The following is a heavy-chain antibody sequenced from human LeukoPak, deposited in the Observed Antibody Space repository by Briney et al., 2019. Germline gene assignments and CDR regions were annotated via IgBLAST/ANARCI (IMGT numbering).Heavy chain of an antibody. CDR2: IYSGGNT. V-gene: IGHV3-66*01. CDR1: GFTFSSYG. CDR3: ARKTDSGGQGDY. D-gene: IGHD3-22*01. Sequence: GGSLRLSCAASGFTFSSYGMSWVRQAPGKGLECVSVIYSGGNTYYADSVKGRFTISRDNSKNTLYLQMNSLRAEDTAVYYCARKTDSGGQGDYWGQGALVTVS. J-gene: IGHJ4*02.